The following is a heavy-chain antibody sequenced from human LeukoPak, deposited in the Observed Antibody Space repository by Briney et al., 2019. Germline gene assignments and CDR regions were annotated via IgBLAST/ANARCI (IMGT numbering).Heavy chain of an antibody. CDR2: VRNKANGYRT. V-gene: IGHV3-72*01. CDR1: GFTLSDHY. CDR3: ARSGYCGAGTCYSGYFDY. Sequence: GGSLRLSCAASGFTLSDHYMDRVRQAPGKGLEWVGRVRNKANGYRTEYAASVEGRFTVSGDASKNSLYLQMNSLKTEDTAVYYCARSGYCGAGTCYSGYFDYWGLGTLVTVSS. J-gene: IGHJ4*02. D-gene: IGHD2-15*01.